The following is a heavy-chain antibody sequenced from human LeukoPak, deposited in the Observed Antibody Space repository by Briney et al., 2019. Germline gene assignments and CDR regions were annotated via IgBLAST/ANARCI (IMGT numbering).Heavy chain of an antibody. J-gene: IGHJ4*02. CDR3: ARDLGIARDY. CDR2: IKQDGSEK. V-gene: IGHV3-7*01. Sequence: GXXXXXSXAASGXTFSSXXMSWVGQAXGXXLEGVANIKQDGSEKYYVDSVKGRFTISRDNAKNSLYLQMNSLRAEDTAVYYCARDLGIARDYWGQGTLVTVSS. D-gene: IGHD6-13*01. CDR1: GXTFSSXX.